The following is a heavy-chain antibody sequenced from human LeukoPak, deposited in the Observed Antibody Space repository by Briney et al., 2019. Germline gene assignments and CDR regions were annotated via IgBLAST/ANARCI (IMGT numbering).Heavy chain of an antibody. D-gene: IGHD3-3*01. Sequence: ASVKVSCKASGYTFTSYDINWVRQATGQGLEWMGWINPNSGGTNYAQKFQGRVTMTRDTSISTAYMELSRLRSDDTAVYYCARDPTPLVLRFLEWLPPFDYWGQGTLVTVSS. CDR2: INPNSGGT. V-gene: IGHV1-2*02. CDR1: GYTFTSYD. CDR3: ARDPTPLVLRFLEWLPPFDY. J-gene: IGHJ4*02.